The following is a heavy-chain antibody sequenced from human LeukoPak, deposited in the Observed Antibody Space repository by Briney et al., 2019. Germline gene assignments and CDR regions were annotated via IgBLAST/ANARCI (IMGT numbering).Heavy chain of an antibody. CDR1: GFTFSNYA. D-gene: IGHD3-9*01. CDR3: AKWGDYDVLTGYYVSDY. J-gene: IGHJ4*02. V-gene: IGHV3-23*01. Sequence: GASLRLSCAASGFTFSNYAMSWVRQAPGKGLEWVSAITGSGGNTYYADSVKGRFTISRDDSKNTVFLQMDSLRAEDTAVYYCAKWGDYDVLTGYYVSDYWGQGTLVTVSS. CDR2: ITGSGGNT.